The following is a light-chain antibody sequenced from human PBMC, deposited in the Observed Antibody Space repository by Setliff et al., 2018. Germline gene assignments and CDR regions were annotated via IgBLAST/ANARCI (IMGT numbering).Light chain of an antibody. CDR2: DVT. CDR1: SSDVGVFNY. CDR3: SSYKSDSTYV. J-gene: IGLJ1*01. Sequence: QSALTQPASVSGSPGQSITISCTGTSSDVGVFNYVSWYQQHPGKAPKLMIYDVTSRPSGVSSRFSGSKSGNTASLTISGLQVEDEADYYCSSYKSDSTYVFGTGTRSPS. V-gene: IGLV2-14*03.